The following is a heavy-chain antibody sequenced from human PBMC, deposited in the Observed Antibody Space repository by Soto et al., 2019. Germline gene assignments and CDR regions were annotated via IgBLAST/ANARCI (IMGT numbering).Heavy chain of an antibody. CDR2: IIPIFGTA. V-gene: IGHV1-69*12. CDR1: GGTFSSYA. Sequence: QVQLVQSGAEVKKPGSSVKVSCKASGGTFSSYAISWVRQAPGQGLEWMGGIIPIFGTANYAQKFQGRVTITADEATSTAYMEMRSMRSQDTAVYYCSRDTGRGYSSYWGQGTLVTVSS. CDR3: SRDTGRGYSSY. J-gene: IGHJ4*02. D-gene: IGHD5-18*01.